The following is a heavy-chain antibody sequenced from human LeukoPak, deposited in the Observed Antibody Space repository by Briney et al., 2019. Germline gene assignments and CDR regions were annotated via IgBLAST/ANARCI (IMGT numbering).Heavy chain of an antibody. CDR1: GFTFSSYW. CDR3: AKGPDYGDFYFDY. J-gene: IGHJ4*02. D-gene: IGHD4-17*01. Sequence: GGSLILSCAASGFTFSSYWMSWVRQAPGKGLEWVANIKQDGSEKYYVDSVKGRFTISRDNSKNSLYLQMNSLRAEDTAVYYCAKGPDYGDFYFDYWGQGTLVTVPS. V-gene: IGHV3-7*02. CDR2: IKQDGSEK.